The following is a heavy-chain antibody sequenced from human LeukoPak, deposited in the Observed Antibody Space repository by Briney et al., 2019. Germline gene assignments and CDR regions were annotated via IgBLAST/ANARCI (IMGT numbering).Heavy chain of an antibody. CDR1: GFSLSTSGVG. CDR2: IYWNDDK. J-gene: IGHJ4*02. D-gene: IGHD2-15*01. V-gene: IGHV2-5*01. Sequence: SGPTLVNPTQTLTLTCPFSGFSLSTSGVGVGWIRQPPGKALEWLALIYWNDDKQYTPSLKSRLTVTKDTSKNQVVLTMTSMDPVDTATYYCAHRRWDCSSGRCHYYFDSWAQGTLVTVSS. CDR3: AHRRWDCSSGRCHYYFDS.